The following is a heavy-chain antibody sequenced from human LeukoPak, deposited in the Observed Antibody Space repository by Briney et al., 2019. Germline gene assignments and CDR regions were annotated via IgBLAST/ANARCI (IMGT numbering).Heavy chain of an antibody. CDR3: ARDRDGYNPGD. D-gene: IGHD5-24*01. Sequence: GGSLRLSCAASGFTFSSYSMNWVRQAPGKGLEWVSSISSSSSSYIYYADSVKGRFTISRDNAKNSLYLQMNSLRAEDTAVYYCARDRDGYNPGDWGQGTLVTVSS. CDR1: GFTFSSYS. J-gene: IGHJ4*02. CDR2: ISSSSSSYI. V-gene: IGHV3-21*01.